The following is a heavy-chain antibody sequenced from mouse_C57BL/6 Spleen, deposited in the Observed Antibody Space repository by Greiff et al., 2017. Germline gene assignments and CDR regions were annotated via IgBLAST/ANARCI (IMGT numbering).Heavy chain of an antibody. CDR1: GFTFSSYA. CDR3: ARDGVTTVVATDYAMDY. J-gene: IGHJ4*01. D-gene: IGHD1-1*01. Sequence: EVMLVESGGGLVKPGGSLKLSCAASGFTFSSYAMSWVRQTPEKRLEWVATISDGGSYTYYPDNVKGRFTISRDNAENNLYLQMSHLKSEDTAMYYCARDGVTTVVATDYAMDYWGQGTSVTVSS. CDR2: ISDGGSYT. V-gene: IGHV5-4*01.